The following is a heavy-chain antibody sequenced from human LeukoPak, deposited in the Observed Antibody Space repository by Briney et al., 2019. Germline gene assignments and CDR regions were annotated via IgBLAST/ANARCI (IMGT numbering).Heavy chain of an antibody. Sequence: HPGGSLRLSCAASGFTFSIYAMSWVRQAPGKGLEWVSAISGSGGTAYYADSVKGRFTISRDNSKNTLYLQMNSLRAEDTAVYYCAKSTSFYLDSWGQGTLVTVSS. CDR3: AKSTSFYLDS. CDR1: GFTFSIYA. V-gene: IGHV3-23*01. CDR2: ISGSGGTA. J-gene: IGHJ4*02.